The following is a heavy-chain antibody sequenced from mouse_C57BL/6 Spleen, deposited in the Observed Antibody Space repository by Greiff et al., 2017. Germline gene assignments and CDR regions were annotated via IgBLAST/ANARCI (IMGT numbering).Heavy chain of an antibody. Sequence: EVKLMESGGGLVKPGGSLKLSCAASGFPFSSYAMSWVRQTPEKRLEWVATISDGGSYTYYPDNVKGRFTITRDNAKNNLYLQMSHLKSEDTAMYYCARERAYYGSPYFDYWGQGTTLTVSS. D-gene: IGHD1-1*01. CDR1: GFPFSSYA. CDR2: ISDGGSYT. CDR3: ARERAYYGSPYFDY. V-gene: IGHV5-4*01. J-gene: IGHJ2*01.